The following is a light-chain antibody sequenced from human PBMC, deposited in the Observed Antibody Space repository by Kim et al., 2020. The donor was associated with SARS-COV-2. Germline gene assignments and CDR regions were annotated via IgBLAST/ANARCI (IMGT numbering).Light chain of an antibody. CDR3: QQSQITPYT. CDR1: QNIKRY. V-gene: IGKV1-39*01. Sequence: DVQMTQSPSSLSASVGDRVTITCRASQNIKRYFNWYQQKPGKAPKLLIYAASSLQSGVPSRFSGSGSGTDFTLTISNLQPEDFANYYCQQSQITPYTFGQGTKLEI. CDR2: AAS. J-gene: IGKJ2*01.